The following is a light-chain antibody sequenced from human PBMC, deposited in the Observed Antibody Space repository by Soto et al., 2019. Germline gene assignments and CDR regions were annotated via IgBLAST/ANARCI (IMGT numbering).Light chain of an antibody. Sequence: IHMTLSPSTLSASVGYRVTIICRASQSISSWLAWYQQKPGTAPKVLIYHASNLQSGVPSRFSGSGSGTEFTLTISSMQPDDFATYYCQQYNSYSFGQGTKVDIK. V-gene: IGKV1-5*02. J-gene: IGKJ1*01. CDR2: HAS. CDR1: QSISSW. CDR3: QQYNSYS.